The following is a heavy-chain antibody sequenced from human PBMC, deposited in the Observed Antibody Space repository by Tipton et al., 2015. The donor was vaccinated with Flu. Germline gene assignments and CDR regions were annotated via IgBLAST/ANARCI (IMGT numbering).Heavy chain of an antibody. Sequence: TLSLTCTVSGGSISSYYWSWIRQPPGKGLEWIGYIYYSGSTNYNPSLKSRVTISVDTSKNQFSLKLSSVTAADTAVYYCARRGGHFDWLLNDAFDIWGQGTMVTVSS. CDR2: IYYSGST. CDR1: GGSISSYY. CDR3: ARRGGHFDWLLNDAFDI. V-gene: IGHV4-59*08. D-gene: IGHD3-9*01. J-gene: IGHJ3*02.